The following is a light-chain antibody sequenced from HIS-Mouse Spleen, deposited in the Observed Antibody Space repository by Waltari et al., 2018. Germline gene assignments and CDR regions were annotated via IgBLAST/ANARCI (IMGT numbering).Light chain of an antibody. J-gene: IGLJ2*01. Sequence: QSALTQPASVSGSPGQSITISCTGTSSDVGGYNYVSWYQQNPGKAPKRMIYDVSNPPSGVSNLFSGSTSGNTASLTISGLQADDEAVYYCSSYTSSSTLVVFGGGTKLTVL. V-gene: IGLV2-14*03. CDR1: SSDVGGYNY. CDR2: DVS. CDR3: SSYTSSSTLVV.